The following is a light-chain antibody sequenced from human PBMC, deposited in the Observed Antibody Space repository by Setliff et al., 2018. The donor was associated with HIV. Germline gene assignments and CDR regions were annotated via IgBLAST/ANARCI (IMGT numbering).Light chain of an antibody. CDR1: QSISSN. Sequence: ETVMTQSPATLSVSPGERATLSCRASQSISSNLAWYQQKPGQAPRLLIYGASTRATGIPARFSGSGSGTEFTLTISSLHSEDFAVYYCQHSVIFGPGTKVDIK. CDR2: GAS. J-gene: IGKJ3*01. CDR3: QHSVI. V-gene: IGKV3-15*01.